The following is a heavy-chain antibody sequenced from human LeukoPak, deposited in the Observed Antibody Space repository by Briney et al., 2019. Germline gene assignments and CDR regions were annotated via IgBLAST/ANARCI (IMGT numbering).Heavy chain of an antibody. V-gene: IGHV4-31*03. Sequence: SQTLSLTCTVSGGSIGSGGYYWSWIRQHPGKGLEWIGYIYYSGSTYYNPSLKSRVTISVDTSKNQFSLKLSSVTAADTAVYYCARDFRGVAGSYYYYGMDVWGQGTTVTVSS. J-gene: IGHJ6*02. D-gene: IGHD6-19*01. CDR3: ARDFRGVAGSYYYYGMDV. CDR1: GGSIGSGGYY. CDR2: IYYSGST.